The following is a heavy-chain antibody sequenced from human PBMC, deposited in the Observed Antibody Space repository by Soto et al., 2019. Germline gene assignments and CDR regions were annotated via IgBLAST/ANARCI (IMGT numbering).Heavy chain of an antibody. CDR2: TRNKANSYTT. D-gene: IGHD3-22*01. CDR1: GFTFSDHY. CDR3: ARAYYYDNSAYYLDY. V-gene: IGHV3-72*01. J-gene: IGHJ4*02. Sequence: EVQLVESGGGLVQPGGSLRLSCAASGFTFSDHYMDWVRQAPGKGLEWLARTRNKANSYTTEYAASVKCRFTISRDDSKNSLYMQMNSLNTEDTAMYYCARAYYYDNSAYYLDYWGQGALVTVSS.